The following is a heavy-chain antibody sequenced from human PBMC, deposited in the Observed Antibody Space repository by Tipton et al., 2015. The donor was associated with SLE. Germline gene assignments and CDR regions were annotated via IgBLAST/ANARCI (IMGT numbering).Heavy chain of an antibody. CDR2: IKQDGSEK. CDR3: AKTLDSNFPPCGMDV. J-gene: IGHJ6*02. D-gene: IGHD4-11*01. CDR1: GFTFSSYW. Sequence: SLRLSCAASGFTFSSYWMSWVRQAPGKGLEWVANIKQDGSEKYYVDSVKGRFTISRDNSKNTLYLQMNSLRAEDTAVYYCAKTLDSNFPPCGMDVWGQGTTVTVSS. V-gene: IGHV3-7*01.